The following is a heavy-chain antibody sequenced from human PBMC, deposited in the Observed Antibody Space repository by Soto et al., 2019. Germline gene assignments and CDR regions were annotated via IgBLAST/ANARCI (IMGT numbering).Heavy chain of an antibody. CDR1: GYTFNTYG. Sequence: ASVKVSCKASGYTFNTYGITWVRQAPGQGLEWMGWISVYNGNTNYAQNLQGRVTMTTDTSTSTAYMEVRSLTSDDTAVYYCARGDLPTDYWGQGTLVTVSS. V-gene: IGHV1-18*01. CDR3: ARGDLPTDY. J-gene: IGHJ4*02. CDR2: ISVYNGNT. D-gene: IGHD4-17*01.